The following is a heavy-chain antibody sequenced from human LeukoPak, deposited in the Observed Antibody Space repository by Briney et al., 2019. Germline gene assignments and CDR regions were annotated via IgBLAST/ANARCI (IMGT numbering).Heavy chain of an antibody. J-gene: IGHJ6*03. V-gene: IGHV2-70*11. D-gene: IGHD5-12*01. Sequence: SGPALVKPTQTLTLTCTFSGFSLSTSGMCVSWIRQPPGKALEWLARIDWDDDKYYSTSLKTRLTISKDTSKNQVVLTMTNMDPVDTATYYCARELVSWLRSPDYYYMDVWGKGTTVTVSS. CDR2: IDWDDDK. CDR1: GFSLSTSGMC. CDR3: ARELVSWLRSPDYYYMDV.